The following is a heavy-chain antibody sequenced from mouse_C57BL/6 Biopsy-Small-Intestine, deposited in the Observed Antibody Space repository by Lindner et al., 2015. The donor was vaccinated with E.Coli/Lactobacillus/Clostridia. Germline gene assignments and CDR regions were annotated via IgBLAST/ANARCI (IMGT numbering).Heavy chain of an antibody. D-gene: IGHD5-2*01. Sequence: SVKVSCKASGYTFTGYYMHWVRQAPGQGLEWMGWINPNSGGTNYAQRFQGRVTMTRDTSISTAYMELSRLRSDDTAVYYCAKVSQWLVPIEYFQHRGQGTLVTVS. V-gene: IGHV1-64*01. CDR3: AKVSQWLVPIEYFQH. CDR2: INPNSGGT. CDR1: GYTFTGYY. J-gene: IGHJ3*01.